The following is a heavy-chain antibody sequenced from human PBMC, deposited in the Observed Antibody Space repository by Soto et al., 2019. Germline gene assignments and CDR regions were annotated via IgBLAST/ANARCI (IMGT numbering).Heavy chain of an antibody. V-gene: IGHV3-53*01. CDR3: ARMGISLNRGVISGNHYGMDA. J-gene: IGHJ6*02. D-gene: IGHD3-10*01. Sequence: GGSLRLSCAASGFTVSSNYMSWVRQAPGKGLEWVSVIYSGGSTYYADSVKGRFTISRDNSKNTLYLQMNSLRAEDTAVYYCARMGISLNRGVISGNHYGMDAWGQGTTVTVSS. CDR2: IYSGGST. CDR1: GFTVSSNY.